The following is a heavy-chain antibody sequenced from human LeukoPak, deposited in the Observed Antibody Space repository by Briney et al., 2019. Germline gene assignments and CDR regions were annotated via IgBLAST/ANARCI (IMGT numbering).Heavy chain of an antibody. V-gene: IGHV4-4*07. Sequence: PSETLSLTCTVSGGSISSYYWSWIRQPAGKGLEWLGRIYTSGSTNYNPSLKSRVTISVDKSKNQFSLKLSSVTAADTAVYYCASSLVSNPYYYYYYMDVWGKGTTVTVSS. J-gene: IGHJ6*03. CDR3: ASSLVSNPYYYYYYMDV. CDR2: IYTSGST. CDR1: GGSISSYY.